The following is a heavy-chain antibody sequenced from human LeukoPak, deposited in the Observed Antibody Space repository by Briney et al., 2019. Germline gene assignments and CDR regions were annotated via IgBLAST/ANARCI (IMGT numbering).Heavy chain of an antibody. Sequence: GGSLRGSCAASGFTFSSYAMHWVRQAPGKGLEWVAVISYDGSNKYYADSVKGRFTISRDNSKNTLYLQMNSLRAEDTAVYYCARVDYYDSSGPFDYWGQGTLVTVSS. J-gene: IGHJ4*02. D-gene: IGHD3-22*01. CDR3: ARVDYYDSSGPFDY. CDR2: ISYDGSNK. CDR1: GFTFSSYA. V-gene: IGHV3-30-3*01.